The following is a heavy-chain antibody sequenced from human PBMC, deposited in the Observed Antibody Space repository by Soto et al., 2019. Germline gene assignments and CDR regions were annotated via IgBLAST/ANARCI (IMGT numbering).Heavy chain of an antibody. CDR2: ISSSSSYI. V-gene: IGHV3-21*01. Sequence: EVQLVESGGGLVKPGGSLRLSCAASGFTFSSYSMNWVRQAPGKGLEWVSSISSSSSYIYYADSVKGRFTISRDNAKNSLYLQMNSLRADDTAVYYCARGGYSYPQSYYFHYWGQGTLVTVSS. CDR3: ARGGYSYPQSYYFHY. J-gene: IGHJ4*02. D-gene: IGHD5-18*01. CDR1: GFTFSSYS.